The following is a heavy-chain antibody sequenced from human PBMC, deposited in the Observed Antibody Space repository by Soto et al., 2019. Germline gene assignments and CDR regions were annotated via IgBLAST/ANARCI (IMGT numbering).Heavy chain of an antibody. Sequence: GGSLRLSCAASEFTFSNYAMSWVRQAPGKGLEWVSSISDNGGTTYYADSVKGRFTTSRDNSENTVYLQMNSLRAEDTAMYYCVRDFRSSDFWGQGTPVTVSS. CDR2: ISDNGGTT. J-gene: IGHJ4*02. CDR1: EFTFSNYA. V-gene: IGHV3-23*01. CDR3: VRDFRSSDF. D-gene: IGHD3-3*01.